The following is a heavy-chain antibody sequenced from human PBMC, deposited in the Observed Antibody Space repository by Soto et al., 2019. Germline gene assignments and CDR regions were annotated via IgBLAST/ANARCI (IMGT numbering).Heavy chain of an antibody. J-gene: IGHJ4*02. V-gene: IGHV3-64*01. Sequence: PGGALRLSFAASGFTFSIYAMHRISQAPGKGLEYVSAISSNGGSTYYANSVKGRFTISRDNSKNTLYLQVGSLRAEDMAVYYCARDPDSYYYDSSGYYESAPRYCGQGT. D-gene: IGHD3-22*01. CDR1: GFTFSIYA. CDR3: ARDPDSYYYDSSGYYESAPRY. CDR2: ISSNGGST.